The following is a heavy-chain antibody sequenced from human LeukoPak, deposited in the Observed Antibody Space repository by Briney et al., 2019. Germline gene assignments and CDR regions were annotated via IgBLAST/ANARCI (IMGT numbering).Heavy chain of an antibody. CDR3: ARTTEGGYTYNYFYYYYMDV. V-gene: IGHV4-59*01. CDR2: IYCSGST. D-gene: IGHD5-18*01. Sequence: SETQSLTCTVSGGSISSYYWSWIRQPPGKGLEWIGYIYCSGSTNYNPSLKSRISISVDTSKNQFSLKLSSVTAADTAVYYCARTTEGGYTYNYFYYYYMDVWGKGTTVTISS. J-gene: IGHJ6*03. CDR1: GGSISSYY.